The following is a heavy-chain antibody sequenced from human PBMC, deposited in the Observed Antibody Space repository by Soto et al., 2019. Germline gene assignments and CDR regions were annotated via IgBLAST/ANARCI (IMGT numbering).Heavy chain of an antibody. Sequence: PVGSLRLSCASSVFTFSTYSMNCVRHAPGKWLEWVSSISSSSSYIYYADSVTGRFTISRDNAKTSLYLHMNSLRAEDTAVYYCARDPRLQMLQDYYYGLDVWGQGTTDSVS. D-gene: IGHD4-4*01. V-gene: IGHV3-21*01. CDR1: VFTFSTYS. J-gene: IGHJ6*01. CDR3: ARDPRLQMLQDYYYGLDV. CDR2: ISSSSSYI.